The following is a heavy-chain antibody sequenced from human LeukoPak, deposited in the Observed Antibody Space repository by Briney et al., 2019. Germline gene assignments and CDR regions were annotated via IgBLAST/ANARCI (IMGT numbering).Heavy chain of an antibody. CDR2: IIPIFGTA. V-gene: IGHV1-69*01. J-gene: IGHJ3*02. CDR3: ARGEVVPAASHAFDI. CDR1: GGTFSSYA. D-gene: IGHD2-2*01. Sequence: SVKVSCKASGGTFSSYAISWVRQAPGQGLEWMGGIIPIFGTANYAQRFQGRVTITADESTSTAYMELSSLRSEDTAVYYCARGEVVPAASHAFDIWGQGTMVTVSS.